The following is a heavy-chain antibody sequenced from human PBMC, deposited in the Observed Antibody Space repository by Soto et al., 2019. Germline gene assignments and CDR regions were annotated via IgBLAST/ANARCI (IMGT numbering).Heavy chain of an antibody. D-gene: IGHD5-18*01. CDR2: INSDGRTA. CDR3: ARVTAMATFLFYGLDV. V-gene: IGHV3-74*03. CDR1: GFSISSYW. Sequence: EQLVESGGGLVQPGGSLSLSFAASGFSISSYWLNWVRQVPGKGLVWVARINSDGRTATYADSVKGRFTISRDNAKNTLFLQMNSLRAEDTALYYCARVTAMATFLFYGLDVWGQGTTVTVSS. J-gene: IGHJ6*02.